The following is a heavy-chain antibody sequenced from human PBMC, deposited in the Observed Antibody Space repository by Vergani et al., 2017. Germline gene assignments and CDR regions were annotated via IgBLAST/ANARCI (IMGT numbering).Heavy chain of an antibody. V-gene: IGHV3-21*01. D-gene: IGHD3-10*01. CDR1: GFTFSSYS. Sequence: EVQLVESGGGLVKPGGSLRLSCAASGFTFSSYSMNWVRQAPGKGLEWVSSISSSSNYIYYAASVKGRFTISRDNAKNSLYLQMNSLRAEDTAVYYCARDLWQTVRVVIITDYYYGMDFWGQGTTVTVSS. CDR2: ISSSSNYI. J-gene: IGHJ6*02. CDR3: ARDLWQTVRVVIITDYYYGMDF.